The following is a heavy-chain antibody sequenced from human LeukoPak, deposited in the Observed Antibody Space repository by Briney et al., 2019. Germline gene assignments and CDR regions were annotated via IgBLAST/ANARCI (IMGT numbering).Heavy chain of an antibody. D-gene: IGHD3-10*01. Sequence: GGSLRLSCAASGFTFSSYSMNWVRQAPGKGLEWVSSISSSSSYIYYADSVKGRFTISRDNAKDSLYLQMNSLRAEDTAVYYCARDFPITMVRGVIITHWGQGTLVTVSS. J-gene: IGHJ4*02. V-gene: IGHV3-21*04. CDR2: ISSSSSYI. CDR1: GFTFSSYS. CDR3: ARDFPITMVRGVIITH.